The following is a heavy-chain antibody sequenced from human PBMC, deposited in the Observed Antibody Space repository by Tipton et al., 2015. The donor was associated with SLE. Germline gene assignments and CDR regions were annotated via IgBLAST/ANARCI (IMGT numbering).Heavy chain of an antibody. CDR2: IPYDGSKK. V-gene: IGHV3-30*19. J-gene: IGHJ3*02. Sequence: SLRLSCEVSRVTLSSYGMHWVRQAPGKGLEWLALIPYDGSKKYYADSVKGRFTISRDNSKSTVYLQMNSLRPEDTAIYRYAEEGANDPLRRQPWGALDIWGQGTMVTVSS. CDR3: AEEGANDPLRRQPWGALDI. CDR1: RVTLSSYG. D-gene: IGHD7-27*01.